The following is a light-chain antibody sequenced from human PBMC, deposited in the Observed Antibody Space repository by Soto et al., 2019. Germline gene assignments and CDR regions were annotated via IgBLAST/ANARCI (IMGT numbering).Light chain of an antibody. CDR3: QQRDNWIT. CDR1: QGIRNH. V-gene: IGKV3D-11*01. J-gene: IGKJ5*01. Sequence: IVMTQSPATLSVSPGERVTFSCRASQGIRNHLAWYQHKPGQAPRLLISYGSAGATGIPARFSGSGSGTDFTLTISSLEPEDFAVYYCQQRDNWITFGQGTRLEIK. CDR2: YGS.